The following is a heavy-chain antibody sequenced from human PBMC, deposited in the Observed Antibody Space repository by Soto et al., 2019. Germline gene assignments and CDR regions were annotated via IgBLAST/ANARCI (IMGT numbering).Heavy chain of an antibody. Sequence: QVQLQESRPGLVRPSETLSLTCTVSDDSLSTYYWSWIRQPPGKGLEWIGFLSDSGSTKYNPSLESRVTISADTSKKLLSLRLSSVTAADTVVYYCARAFLGSSANFDYWGQGTLVTVSS. J-gene: IGHJ4*02. V-gene: IGHV4-59*01. CDR3: ARAFLGSSANFDY. D-gene: IGHD6-6*01. CDR2: LSDSGST. CDR1: DDSLSTYY.